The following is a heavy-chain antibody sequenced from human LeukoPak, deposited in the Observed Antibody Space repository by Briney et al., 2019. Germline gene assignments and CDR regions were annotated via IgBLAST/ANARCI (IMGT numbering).Heavy chain of an antibody. CDR2: INPDSGGT. CDR3: ARDPGATENLLDY. V-gene: IGHV1-2*06. Sequence: ASVKVSCKASGYTFIGYYMHWVRQAPGQGLEWMGRINPDSGGTSYAQKFQGRVTMTSDTSISTAYMELRRLKSDDTAIYYCARDPGATENLLDYWGRGTLVTVS. D-gene: IGHD1-14*01. J-gene: IGHJ4*02. CDR1: GYTFIGYY.